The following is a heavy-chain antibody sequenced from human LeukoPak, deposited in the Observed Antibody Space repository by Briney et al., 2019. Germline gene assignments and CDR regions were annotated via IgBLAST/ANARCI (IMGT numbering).Heavy chain of an antibody. CDR2: IIDNGYIT. J-gene: IGHJ6*03. CDR1: GFTFSSYA. CDR3: AKLGGQEVHNYYVAV. D-gene: IGHD3-16*01. V-gene: IGHV3-23*01. Sequence: GGSLRLSCAASGFTFSSYAMSWVRQAPGKGLEWVSGIIDNGYITYYTNSVRGRFTISRDNSKNTLFLQMNSLRAEDTAVYYCAKLGGQEVHNYYVAVWGKGTTVAVSS.